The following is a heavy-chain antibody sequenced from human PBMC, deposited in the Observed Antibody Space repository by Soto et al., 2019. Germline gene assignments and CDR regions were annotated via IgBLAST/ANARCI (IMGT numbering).Heavy chain of an antibody. D-gene: IGHD4-17*01. V-gene: IGHV1-69*01. CDR3: ARILTTLTTVHYYYYGMDV. Sequence: QVQLVQSGAEVKKPGSSVKVSCKASGGTFSSYAISWVRQAPGQGLEWMGGIIPIFGTANYAQKFQGRVTITADESTSTAYMELSSLRSEDTAVYYGARILTTLTTVHYYYYGMDVWGQGPTVTVSS. CDR1: GGTFSSYA. J-gene: IGHJ6*02. CDR2: IIPIFGTA.